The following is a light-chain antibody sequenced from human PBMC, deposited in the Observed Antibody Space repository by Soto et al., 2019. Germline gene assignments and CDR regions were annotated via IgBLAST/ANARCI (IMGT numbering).Light chain of an antibody. CDR3: HQYAREPFT. J-gene: IGKJ2*01. CDR2: WAS. Sequence: DIVMTQSPDSLAVSLGERATINCKSSQSVLYTPNNNNYLAWFQQKPGQPPKLLIYWASNRESGAPDRFSGSGSGIDFTLTISSVQAEDVAVYYCHQYAREPFTFGQGTKLEIK. V-gene: IGKV4-1*01. CDR1: QSVLYTPNNNNY.